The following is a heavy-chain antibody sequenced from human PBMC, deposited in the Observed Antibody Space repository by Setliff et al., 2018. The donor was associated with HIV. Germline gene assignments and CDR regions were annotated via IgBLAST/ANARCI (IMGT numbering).Heavy chain of an antibody. CDR2: INHRGST. Sequence: ETLSLTCIVSGGSISSSSYYWGWIRQPPGKGLEWIGEINHRGSTNYNPSFKSRVTISPDTSKNQFSLKMNSVTAADTAVYYCATWRGVGATAWGQGTLVTVSS. CDR1: GGSISSSSYY. D-gene: IGHD1-26*01. V-gene: IGHV4-39*07. J-gene: IGHJ4*02. CDR3: ATWRGVGATA.